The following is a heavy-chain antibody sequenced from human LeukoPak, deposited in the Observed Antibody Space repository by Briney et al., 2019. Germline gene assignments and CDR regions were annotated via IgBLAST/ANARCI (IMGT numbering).Heavy chain of an antibody. CDR1: GGTFSSYA. CDR3: HYGSGSYYIDY. Sequence: GSLVKVSCKASGGTFSSYAISWVRQAPGQGLEWMGGIIPIFGTANYAQKFQGRVTITADESTSTAYMELSSLRSEDTAVYYCHYGSGSYYIDYWGPGTLVTVSS. V-gene: IGHV1-69*01. D-gene: IGHD3-10*01. J-gene: IGHJ4*02. CDR2: IIPIFGTA.